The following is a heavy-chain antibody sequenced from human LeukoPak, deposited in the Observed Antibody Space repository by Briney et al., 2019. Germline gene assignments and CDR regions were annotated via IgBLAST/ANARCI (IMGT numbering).Heavy chain of an antibody. V-gene: IGHV4-39*07. Sequence: SETLSLTCTVSGGSISSSSYYWSWIRQPPGKGLEWIGEINHSGSTNYNPSLKSRVTISVDTSKNQFSLKLSSVTAADTAVYYCARRKAGAFDIWGQGTMVTVSS. CDR3: ARRKAGAFDI. J-gene: IGHJ3*02. CDR1: GGSISSSSYY. CDR2: INHSGST.